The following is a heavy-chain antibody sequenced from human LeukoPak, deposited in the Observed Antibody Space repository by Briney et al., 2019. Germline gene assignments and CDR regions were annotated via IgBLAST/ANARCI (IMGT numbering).Heavy chain of an antibody. CDR1: GYTLTKLS. V-gene: IGHV1-24*01. D-gene: IGHD3-3*01. CDR3: ARGNYDFWSGYSVYNWFDP. J-gene: IGHJ5*02. CDR2: FDPEDGET. Sequence: ASVKVSCKVSGYTLTKLSMHWVRQAPGKGLEWMGGFDPEDGETIYAQKFQGRVTMTEDTSTDTAYMELSSLRSEDTAVYYCARGNYDFWSGYSVYNWFDPWGQGTLVTVSS.